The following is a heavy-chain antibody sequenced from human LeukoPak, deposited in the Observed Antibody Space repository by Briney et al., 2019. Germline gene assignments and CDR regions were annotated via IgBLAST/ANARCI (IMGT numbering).Heavy chain of an antibody. J-gene: IGHJ4*02. D-gene: IGHD4-17*01. CDR1: GFTFSSYG. V-gene: IGHV3-30*02. CDR3: AKERNDYGDYDLDY. CDR2: IRYDGSNK. Sequence: GGSLRLSCAASGFTFSSYGMHWVRQAPGKGLEWVAFIRYDGSNKYYADSVKGRFTISRDNSKNTLYLQMNSLRAEDTAVYYCAKERNDYGDYDLDYRGQGTLVTVSS.